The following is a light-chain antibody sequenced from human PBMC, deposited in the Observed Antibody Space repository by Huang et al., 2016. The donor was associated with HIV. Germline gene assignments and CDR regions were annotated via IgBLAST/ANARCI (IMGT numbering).Light chain of an antibody. CDR3: HQYGSSPT. CDR2: GAS. Sequence: EIVLTQSPGTLSLSPGERATLSCRASQSVNSKYLSWYQQKPGQAPRLLISGASSRATGIPARFSGSGSGTDFTLIISRLEPEDFAVYYCHQYGSSPTFGGGTKVEIK. J-gene: IGKJ4*01. CDR1: QSVNSKY. V-gene: IGKV3-20*01.